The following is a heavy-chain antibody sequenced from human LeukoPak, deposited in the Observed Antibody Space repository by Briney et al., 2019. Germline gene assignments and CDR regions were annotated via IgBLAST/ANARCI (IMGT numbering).Heavy chain of an antibody. CDR1: GFTFINVW. J-gene: IGHJ4*02. D-gene: IGHD5-18*01. V-gene: IGHV3-21*01. Sequence: GGSLRLSCAASGFTFINVWMNWVRQAPGKGLEWVSSISSSSSYIYYADSVKGRFTISRDNAKNSLYLQMNSLRAEDTAVYYCARGKSPAWGYSYGYLLDYWGQGTLVTVSS. CDR3: ARGKSPAWGYSYGYLLDY. CDR2: ISSSSSYI.